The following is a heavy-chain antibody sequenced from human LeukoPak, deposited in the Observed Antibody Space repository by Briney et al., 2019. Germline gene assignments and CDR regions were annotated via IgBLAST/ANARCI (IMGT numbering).Heavy chain of an antibody. CDR1: GFTFSSYA. D-gene: IGHD2-21*02. J-gene: IGHJ6*02. CDR3: ARDGPLVVTDYYGMDV. V-gene: IGHV3-48*01. Sequence: PGGSLRLSCAAPGFTFSSYAMSWVRQAPGKGLEWVSYISSSSSTIYYADSVKGRFTISRDNAKNSLYLQMNSLRAEDTAVYYCARDGPLVVTDYYGMDVWGQGTTVTVSS. CDR2: ISSSSSTI.